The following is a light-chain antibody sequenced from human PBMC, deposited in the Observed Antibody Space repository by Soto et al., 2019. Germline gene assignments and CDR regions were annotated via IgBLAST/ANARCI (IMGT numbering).Light chain of an antibody. CDR1: SGDVGNFDL. Sequence: QSALTQPASVSGSPGQSITISCTGTSGDVGNFDLVSWYQQYPGKAPKVLIYDVYNRPSGVSNRFSGSKSGNTASLTISGLQAEDEADYYCASYTSANTRLFGTGTKVTVL. V-gene: IGLV2-14*02. CDR3: ASYTSANTRL. J-gene: IGLJ1*01. CDR2: DVY.